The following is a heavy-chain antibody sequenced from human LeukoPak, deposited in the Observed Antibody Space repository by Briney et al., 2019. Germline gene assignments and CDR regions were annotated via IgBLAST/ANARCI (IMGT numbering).Heavy chain of an antibody. CDR2: IYYSGST. Sequence: SETLSLTCTVSGGSISSSSYYWGWIRQPPGKGLEWIGSIYYSGSTYYNPSLKSRVTISVDTSKNQFSLKLSSVTAADTAVYYCARLGGYEFYFDYWGQGTLVTVSS. J-gene: IGHJ4*02. CDR1: GGSISSSSYY. D-gene: IGHD5-12*01. V-gene: IGHV4-39*01. CDR3: ARLGGYEFYFDY.